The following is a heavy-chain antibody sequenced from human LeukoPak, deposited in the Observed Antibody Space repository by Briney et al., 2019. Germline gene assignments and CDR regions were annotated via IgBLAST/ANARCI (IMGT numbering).Heavy chain of an antibody. V-gene: IGHV4-38-2*02. D-gene: IGHD6-6*01. J-gene: IGHJ5*02. CDR2: IYHSGST. CDR3: ARDPRIAARPGWFDP. CDR1: GYSISSGYY. Sequence: SETLSLTCTVSGYSISSGYYWGWIRQPPGKGLEWIGSIYHSGSTYYNPSLKSRVTISVDTSKNQFSLKLSSVTAADTAVYYCARDPRIAARPGWFDPWGQGTLVTVSS.